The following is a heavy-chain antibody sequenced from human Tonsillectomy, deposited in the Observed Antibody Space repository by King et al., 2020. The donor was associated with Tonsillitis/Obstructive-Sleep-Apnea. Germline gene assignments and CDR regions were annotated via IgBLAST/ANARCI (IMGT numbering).Heavy chain of an antibody. CDR2: ISSSSSYI. CDR3: AGDXXSGSYXFAFXI. J-gene: IGHJ3*02. V-gene: IGHV3-21*01. CDR1: GFTFSSYS. Sequence: VQLVESXGGLVKPGGSLRLSCAASGFTFSSYSMNWVRQAPGKGLEWVSSISSSSSYIYYADSVKGRFTISRDNAKNSLYLQMNSLRAEDTAGYYCAGDXXSGSYXFAFXIWGQXTMVTVSX. D-gene: IGHD1-26*01.